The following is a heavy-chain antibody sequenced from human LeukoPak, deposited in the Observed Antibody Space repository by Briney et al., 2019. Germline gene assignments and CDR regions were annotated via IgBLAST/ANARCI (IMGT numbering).Heavy chain of an antibody. Sequence: GGSLRLSCAASGFTFSSYSMNWVRQAPGKGLEWVSSISSSSSYIYYADSVKGRFTISRDNAKNSLYLQMNSLRAEDTAVYYCARDEYLSVVPAAGMDVWGQGTTVTVS. CDR3: ARDEYLSVVPAAGMDV. CDR2: ISSSSSYI. CDR1: GFTFSSYS. D-gene: IGHD2-2*01. J-gene: IGHJ6*02. V-gene: IGHV3-21*01.